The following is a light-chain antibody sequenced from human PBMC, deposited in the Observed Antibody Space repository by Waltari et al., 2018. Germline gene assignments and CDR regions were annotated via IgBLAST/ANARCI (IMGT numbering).Light chain of an antibody. CDR1: GSAAGASES. Sequence: QSALTQPASVSGSPGQSITISCSGLGSAAGASESVSWHQHHPDKAPQVLIYDVTHPPSGVSDRFSASQSANTASLTISRLQPEDEADYYCSSQTLDGLVLFGGGTRLTVL. CDR2: DVT. V-gene: IGLV2-14*03. CDR3: SSQTLDGLVL. J-gene: IGLJ2*01.